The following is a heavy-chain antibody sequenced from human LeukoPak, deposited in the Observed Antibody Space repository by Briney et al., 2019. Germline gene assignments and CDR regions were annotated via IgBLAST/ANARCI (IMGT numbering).Heavy chain of an antibody. CDR1: GFTFSNSA. CDR3: AKGRYDR. V-gene: IGHV3-23*01. CDR2: IGGGGGST. J-gene: IGHJ5*02. Sequence: TGGSLRLSCAASGFTFSNSAMNWVRQAPGKGLEWVSAIGGGGGSTYYADSVKGRFTISRDNSKNTLPLQMNSLRAEDTAVYYCAKGRYDRWGQGTLVTVSS.